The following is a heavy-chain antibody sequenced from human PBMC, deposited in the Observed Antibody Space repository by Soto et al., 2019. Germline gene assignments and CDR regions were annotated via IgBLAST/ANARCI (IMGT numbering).Heavy chain of an antibody. J-gene: IGHJ4*02. D-gene: IGHD4-17*01. Sequence: QVQLVQSGAEVKKPGSSVKVSCKASGGTFSIYAISWVRQAPGQGLECMGGIIPIFGTANYAQKFQGSVTITADEATGPAYMELSSLRSEDTAVYYCALITVTPEDYWGQGTLVTVSS. V-gene: IGHV1-69*12. CDR3: ALITVTPEDY. CDR1: GGTFSIYA. CDR2: IIPIFGTA.